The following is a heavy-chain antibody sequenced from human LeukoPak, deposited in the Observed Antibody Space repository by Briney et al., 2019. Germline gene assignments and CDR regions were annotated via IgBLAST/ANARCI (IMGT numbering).Heavy chain of an antibody. V-gene: IGHV3-7*01. CDR3: AKDQLYSYGGWDGFDV. CDR2: INQDGSGE. J-gene: IGHJ3*01. Sequence: GGSLRLSCAASGFTFSDYWMTWVRQAPGKGLEWVANINQDGSGEYYVDSVKGRFTISRDNSKKTLYLQMSGLRAEDTAVYYCAKDQLYSYGGWDGFDVWGQGTMVTVSA. CDR1: GFTFSDYW. D-gene: IGHD5-18*01.